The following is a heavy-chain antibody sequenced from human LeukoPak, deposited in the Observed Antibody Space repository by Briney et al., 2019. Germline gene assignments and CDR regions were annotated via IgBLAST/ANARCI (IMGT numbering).Heavy chain of an antibody. CDR2: IYYSGGT. V-gene: IGHV4-59*12. D-gene: IGHD4-17*01. CDR1: GGSISSYY. J-gene: IGHJ4*02. Sequence: PSETPSLTCTVSGGSISSYYWSWIRQPPGKGLEWIGYIYYSGGTNYNPSLKSRVTISLHTSKNQFSLNLSSVTAADTAVYYCARGQGTVTTHWGQGTLVTVSS. CDR3: ARGQGTVTTH.